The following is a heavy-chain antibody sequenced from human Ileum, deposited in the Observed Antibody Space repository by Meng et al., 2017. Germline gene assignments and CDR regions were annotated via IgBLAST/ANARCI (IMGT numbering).Heavy chain of an antibody. J-gene: IGHJ4*02. CDR2: IFQSGRT. Sequence: QVQVQGPGPRLGKPSRTLSLTCAVSGTWWSWVRQPPGKGLEWIGEIFQSGRTNYNPSLKSRVTISIDKSKSQISLQLSAVTAADTAVYSCATSNDRDVYYLGYWGQGTLVTVSS. V-gene: IGHV4-4*02. D-gene: IGHD3-22*01. CDR3: ATSNDRDVYYLGY. CDR1: GTW.